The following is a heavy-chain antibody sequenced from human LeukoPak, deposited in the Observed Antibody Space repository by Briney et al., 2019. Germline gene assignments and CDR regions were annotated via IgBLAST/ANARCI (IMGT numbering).Heavy chain of an antibody. Sequence: SETLSLTCAVYGGSFSGYYWSWIRQPPGKGLEWIGFIYYSGSTYYNPSLKSRVTISVDTSKNQFSLKLSSVTAADTAVYYCAGNGDYDSLYGMDVWGQGTTVTVSS. CDR3: AGNGDYDSLYGMDV. CDR2: IYYSGST. V-gene: IGHV4-30-4*01. CDR1: GGSFSGYY. J-gene: IGHJ6*02. D-gene: IGHD4-17*01.